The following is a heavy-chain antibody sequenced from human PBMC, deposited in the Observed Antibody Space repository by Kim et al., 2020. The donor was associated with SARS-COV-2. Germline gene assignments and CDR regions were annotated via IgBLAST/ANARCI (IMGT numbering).Heavy chain of an antibody. D-gene: IGHD1-1*01. Sequence: GGSLRLSCAVSGFTFSIYYIHWVRQAPGKGPVWVSRIKNDGSTASYADSVKGRFTISRDNAKNILYLQMNSPRAEDTAVYYCAGRSTFTNSWNDAFDVWGQGTKVTVSS. J-gene: IGHJ3*01. V-gene: IGHV3-74*01. CDR3: AGRSTFTNSWNDAFDV. CDR2: IKNDGSTA. CDR1: GFTFSIYY.